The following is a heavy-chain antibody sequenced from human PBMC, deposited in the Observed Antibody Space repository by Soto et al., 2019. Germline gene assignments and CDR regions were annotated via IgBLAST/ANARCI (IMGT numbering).Heavy chain of an antibody. CDR3: ARGIPVAGLDF. Sequence: EVQLVESGGDLVQPGGSLRLSCAASGFTFSIYAMQWVRQAPGKGLEYISFISSNGGSTFYANSVKGRFTISRDNSNNTLYLQMDSLRPEDMGVYFCARGIPVAGLDFWGQGTLVTVSS. CDR2: ISSNGGST. D-gene: IGHD6-19*01. CDR1: GFTFSIYA. V-gene: IGHV3-64*01. J-gene: IGHJ4*02.